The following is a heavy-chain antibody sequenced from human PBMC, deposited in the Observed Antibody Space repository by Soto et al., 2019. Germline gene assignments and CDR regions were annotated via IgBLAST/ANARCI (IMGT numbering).Heavy chain of an antibody. Sequence: EVQLVESGGGLVKPGGSLRLSCAASGFTFSNAWMSWVRQAPGKGLEWVGRINSKTDGGTTDYAAPVKGRFTISRDDSKNKLYLQMYSLKTGDTAVYYCTTDLRVVVADTRQVILAFDFWGQGTMVTVSS. CDR3: TTDLRVVVADTRQVILAFDF. CDR2: INSKTDGGTT. D-gene: IGHD2-15*01. J-gene: IGHJ3*01. V-gene: IGHV3-15*01. CDR1: GFTFSNAW.